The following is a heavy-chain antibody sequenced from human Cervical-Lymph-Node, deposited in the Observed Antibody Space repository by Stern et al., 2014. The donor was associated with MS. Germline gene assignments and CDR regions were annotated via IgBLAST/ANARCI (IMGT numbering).Heavy chain of an antibody. CDR2: VSNTGGT. V-gene: IGHV4-61*02. J-gene: IGHJ4*02. D-gene: IGHD3-9*01. Sequence: QVQLQESGPGLVKPSQTLSLTCTVSGGAFTSGTYYWSWIRQPAGKGLEWVGHVSNTGGTDSNPSLKSRVILSVHPSKNQFSLPRTSGTAADTAVYYCAAHYYDILTGYYNLDYWGQGTLVTVSS. CDR3: AAHYYDILTGYYNLDY. CDR1: GGAFTSGTYY.